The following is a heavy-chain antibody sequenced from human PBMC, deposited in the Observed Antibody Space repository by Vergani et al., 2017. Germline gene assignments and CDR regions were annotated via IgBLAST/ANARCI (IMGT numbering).Heavy chain of an antibody. J-gene: IGHJ5*02. CDR3: ARDLEDIVVVPANFDP. Sequence: QVQLVQSGAEVKKPGASVKVSCKASGYTFTSYGISWVRQAPGQGLEWMGWINPNSGGTNYAQKFQGRVTMTRDTSISTAYMELSRLRSDDTAVYYCARDLEDIVVVPANFDPWGQGTLVTVSS. D-gene: IGHD2-2*01. CDR2: INPNSGGT. V-gene: IGHV1-2*02. CDR1: GYTFTSYG.